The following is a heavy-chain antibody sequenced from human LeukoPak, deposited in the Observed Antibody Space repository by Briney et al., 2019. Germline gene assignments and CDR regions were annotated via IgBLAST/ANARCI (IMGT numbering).Heavy chain of an antibody. CDR2: INAGNSNT. D-gene: IGHD6-19*01. J-gene: IGHJ4*02. Sequence: ASVKVSCKASGYRFTTDMYTIHWLRQAPGHRLEWMGWINAGNSNTKYSQKFQGRVTITGDTSARTVYMEVSSLVSEDTAVYYCARDSDSSGWSWVYWGQGTLVTVSS. V-gene: IGHV1-3*01. CDR1: GYRFTTDMYT. CDR3: ARDSDSSGWSWVY.